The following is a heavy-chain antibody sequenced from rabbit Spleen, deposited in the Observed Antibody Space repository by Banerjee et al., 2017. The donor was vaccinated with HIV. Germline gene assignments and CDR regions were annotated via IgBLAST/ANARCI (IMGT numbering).Heavy chain of an antibody. D-gene: IGHD1-1*01. V-gene: IGHV1S45*01. Sequence: QEQLVESGGGLVQPGGSLKLSCKASGFDFSNYGVSWVRQAPGKGLEWIACIYAGSNGFVGTTYYASWAIGRFTISKTSSTAVALQMTRLTAADTATYFCARWASSDGYFDLWGQGTLVTVS. J-gene: IGHJ4*01. CDR2: IYAGSNGFVGTT. CDR1: GFDFSNYG. CDR3: ARWASSDGYFDL.